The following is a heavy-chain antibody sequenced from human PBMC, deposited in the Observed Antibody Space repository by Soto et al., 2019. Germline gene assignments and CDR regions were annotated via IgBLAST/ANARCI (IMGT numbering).Heavy chain of an antibody. CDR2: IYYSGST. V-gene: IGHV4-59*08. D-gene: IGHD4-17*01. CDR3: ARRRVVYGDYGVGLFDI. J-gene: IGHJ3*02. CDR1: GGSISSYY. Sequence: SETLSLTCTVSGGSISSYYWSWIRQPPGKGLEWIGYIYYSGSTNYNPSLKSRVTISVDTSKNQFSLKLSSVTAADTAVYYCARRRVVYGDYGVGLFDIRGQGTMVTVSS.